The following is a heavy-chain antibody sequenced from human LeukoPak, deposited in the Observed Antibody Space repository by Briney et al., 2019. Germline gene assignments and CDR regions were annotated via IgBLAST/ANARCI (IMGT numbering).Heavy chain of an antibody. CDR3: ARGVGYYDYVWGSS. CDR1: GFTFSSHS. V-gene: IGHV3-21*01. Sequence: PGRSPRHSCAASGFTFSSHSMNWVRQAPGKGLEWVSSISSSSSYIYYADSVKGRFTISRDNAKNSLYLQMNSLRAEDTAVYYCARGVGYYDYVWGSSRGPGTLVTVSS. J-gene: IGHJ4*02. CDR2: ISSSSSYI. D-gene: IGHD3-16*01.